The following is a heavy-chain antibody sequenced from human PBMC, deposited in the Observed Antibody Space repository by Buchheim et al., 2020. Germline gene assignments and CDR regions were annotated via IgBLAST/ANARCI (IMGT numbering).Heavy chain of an antibody. D-gene: IGHD3-3*01. Sequence: QVQLQESGPGLVKPSQTLSLTCTVSGGSISSGGYSWSWIRQPAGKGLEWIGRIYPSGGTTYILSLKSRVTISVDTSKNQFSLKLSSVTAADTAVYYCARGSTIFGVVSPFDYWGPGTL. J-gene: IGHJ4*02. CDR2: IYPSGGT. CDR1: GGSISSGGYS. V-gene: IGHV4-61*02. CDR3: ARGSTIFGVVSPFDY.